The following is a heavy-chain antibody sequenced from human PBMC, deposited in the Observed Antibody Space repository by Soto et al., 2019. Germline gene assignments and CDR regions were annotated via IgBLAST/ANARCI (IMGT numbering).Heavy chain of an antibody. CDR2: INPNRGVT. J-gene: IGHJ6*03. CDR1: GDSFTGYY. CDR3: ARESGGATATLDYYYFYMDV. Sequence: QVQLVQSGAEVKKPGASVTVSCRASGDSFTGYYMHWVRQAPGQGLEWMGWINPNRGVTKYAQKFQGWVTMTRDTSMRTVYMELSRLRSDDTAVYYCARESGGATATLDYYYFYMDVWGTGTTVTVSS. V-gene: IGHV1-2*04. D-gene: IGHD1-26*01.